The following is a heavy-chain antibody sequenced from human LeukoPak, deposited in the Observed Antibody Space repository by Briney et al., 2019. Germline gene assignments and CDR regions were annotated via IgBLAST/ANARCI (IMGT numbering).Heavy chain of an antibody. J-gene: IGHJ4*02. CDR3: AKVGYCSSTSCYGATTPPASFDY. V-gene: IGHV3-23*01. CDR2: ISDSGGST. Sequence: PGGSLRLSCAASGFTFSSYAMSWVRQAPGKGLEWVSAISDSGGSTYYADSVKGRFTISRDNSKNTLYLQMNSLRAEDTAVYYCAKVGYCSSTSCYGATTPPASFDYWGQGTLVTVSS. D-gene: IGHD2-2*01. CDR1: GFTFSSYA.